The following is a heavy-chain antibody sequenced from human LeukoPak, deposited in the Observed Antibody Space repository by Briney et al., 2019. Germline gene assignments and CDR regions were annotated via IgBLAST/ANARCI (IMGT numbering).Heavy chain of an antibody. J-gene: IGHJ5*02. CDR1: GYTFTTNA. CDR2: IIPIFGTA. V-gene: IGHV1-69*13. Sequence: GASVKVSCKASGYTFTTNAMNWVRQAPGQGLEWMGGIIPIFGTANYAQKFQGRVTITADESTSTAYMELSSLRSEDTAVYYCASSGYSYGPQGDWFDPWGQGTLVTVSS. CDR3: ASSGYSYGPQGDWFDP. D-gene: IGHD5-18*01.